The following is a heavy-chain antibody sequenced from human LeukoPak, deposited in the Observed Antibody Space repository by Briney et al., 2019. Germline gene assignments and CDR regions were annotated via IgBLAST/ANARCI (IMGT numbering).Heavy chain of an antibody. CDR2: TSGGGGST. D-gene: IGHD3-22*01. Sequence: GGSLRLSCAASGFTFSNYAMSWVRQAPGKGLEWVSSTSGGGGSTYYADSVKGRFTISRDNSKDTLYLQMNSLRAEDTAVYYCESAPGYYYAFDYWGQGTLVTVSS. J-gene: IGHJ4*02. CDR1: GFTFSNYA. V-gene: IGHV3-23*01. CDR3: ESAPGYYYAFDY.